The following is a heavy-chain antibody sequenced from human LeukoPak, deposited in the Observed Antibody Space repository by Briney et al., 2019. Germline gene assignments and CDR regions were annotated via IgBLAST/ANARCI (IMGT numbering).Heavy chain of an antibody. CDR3: AKSAYYDASGYYREYYFDY. CDR2: ISGSGGST. V-gene: IGHV3-23*01. Sequence: GGSLRHSCVSSGFSFSNYAMSWVRQAPGKGLEWVSSISGSGGSTHYADSVKGRFTISRDKTKNTLYLQMNSLRAEDTAVYYCAKSAYYDASGYYREYYFDYWGQGTLVTVSS. J-gene: IGHJ4*02. D-gene: IGHD3-22*01. CDR1: GFSFSNYA.